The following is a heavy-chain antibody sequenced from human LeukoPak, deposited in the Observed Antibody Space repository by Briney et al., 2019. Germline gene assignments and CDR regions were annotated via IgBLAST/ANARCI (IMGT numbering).Heavy chain of an antibody. CDR3: ARDPGYAIYYFDY. V-gene: IGHV3-23*01. CDR2: ISGNGGST. Sequence: GGSLRLSCAASGFTFSTYAMSWVRQAPGKGLEWVSTISGNGGSTYYADSVRGRFSISRDNSKNTLYLQMNSLRAEDTAVYYCARDPGYAIYYFDYWGQGLLVTVSS. D-gene: IGHD3-9*01. J-gene: IGHJ4*02. CDR1: GFTFSTYA.